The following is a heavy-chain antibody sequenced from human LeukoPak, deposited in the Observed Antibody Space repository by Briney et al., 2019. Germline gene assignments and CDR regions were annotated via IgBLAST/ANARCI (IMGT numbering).Heavy chain of an antibody. CDR2: IYTSGST. J-gene: IGHJ4*02. CDR3: ARVTDDSSGYYSGQFDY. D-gene: IGHD3-22*01. V-gene: IGHV4-4*07. Sequence: SETLSLTCTVSGGSISSYYWSWIRQPAGKGLEWIGRIYTSGSTNYNPSLKSRVTMSVDTSKNQFSLKLSSVTAADTAVYYCARVTDDSSGYYSGQFDYWGQGTLVTVSS. CDR1: GGSISSYY.